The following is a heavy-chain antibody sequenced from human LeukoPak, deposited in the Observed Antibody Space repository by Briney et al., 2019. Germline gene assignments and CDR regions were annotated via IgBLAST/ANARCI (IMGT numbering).Heavy chain of an antibody. CDR1: GGSISSYY. CDR3: ARGYCSGGSCYTP. Sequence: SETLSLTCTGSGGSISSYYWSWIRQPAGKGLEWIGRIYTSGSTHYNPSLKSRVTMSADTSKNQFSLKLSSVTAADTAVYYCARGYCSGGSCYTPWGQGTLVTVSS. V-gene: IGHV4-4*07. CDR2: IYTSGST. J-gene: IGHJ5*02. D-gene: IGHD2-15*01.